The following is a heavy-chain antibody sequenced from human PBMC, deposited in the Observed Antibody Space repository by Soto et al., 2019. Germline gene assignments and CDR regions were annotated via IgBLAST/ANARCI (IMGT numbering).Heavy chain of an antibody. CDR3: ARAAYYGSGSYSSRSGDYYYYYMDV. CDR1: GFTFSSYS. J-gene: IGHJ6*03. D-gene: IGHD3-10*01. V-gene: IGHV3-21*01. CDR2: ISSSSSYI. Sequence: GGSLRLSCAASGFTFSSYSMNWVRQAPGKGLEWVSSISSSSSYIYYADSVKGRFTISRDNAKNSLYLQMNSLRAEDTAVYYCARAAYYGSGSYSSRSGDYYYYYMDVWGKGTTVTVSS.